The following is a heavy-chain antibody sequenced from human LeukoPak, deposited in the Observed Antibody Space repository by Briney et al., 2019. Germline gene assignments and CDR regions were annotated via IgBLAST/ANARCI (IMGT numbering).Heavy chain of an antibody. CDR2: ISYDGSNK. CDR1: GFTFSSYA. D-gene: IGHD3-22*01. J-gene: IGHJ4*02. V-gene: IGHV3-30-3*01. Sequence: GGSLRLSCAASGFTFSSYAMHWVRQAPGKGLEWVAVISYDGSNKYYADSVKGRFTISRDNSKNTLYLQMNSLRAEDTAVYYCAVVGSSFDYWGQGTLVTVSS. CDR3: AVVGSSFDY.